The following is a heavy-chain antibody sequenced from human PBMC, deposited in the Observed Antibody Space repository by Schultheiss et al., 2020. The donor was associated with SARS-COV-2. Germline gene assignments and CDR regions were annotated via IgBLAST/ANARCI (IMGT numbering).Heavy chain of an antibody. D-gene: IGHD3-10*02. V-gene: IGHV3-33*01. CDR1: GFTFSSYG. J-gene: IGHJ5*02. CDR2: IWYDGSNK. Sequence: GGSLRLSCAASGFTFSSYGMHWVRQAPGKGLEWVAVIWYDGSNKYYADSVKGRFTISRDNSKNTLYLQMNSLRAEDTAVYYCARDRPYITMFRLDPWGQGTLVTVSS. CDR3: ARDRPYITMFRLDP.